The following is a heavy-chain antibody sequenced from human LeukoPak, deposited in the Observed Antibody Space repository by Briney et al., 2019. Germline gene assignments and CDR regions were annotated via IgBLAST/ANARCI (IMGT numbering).Heavy chain of an antibody. J-gene: IGHJ3*02. CDR1: GFTVSSNY. D-gene: IGHD3-22*01. Sequence: GGSLRLSCAASGFTVSSNYMSWVRQAPGKGLEWVSVIYSGGSTYYADSVKGRFTISRDNSKNTLYLQMNSLRAEDTAVYYCARVSTGYYYDSSGSAFDIWGQGTMVTVSS. V-gene: IGHV3-53*01. CDR3: ARVSTGYYYDSSGSAFDI. CDR2: IYSGGST.